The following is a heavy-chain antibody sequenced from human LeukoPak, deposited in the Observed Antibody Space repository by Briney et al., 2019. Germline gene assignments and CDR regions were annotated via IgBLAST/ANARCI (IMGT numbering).Heavy chain of an antibody. J-gene: IGHJ6*04. D-gene: IGHD2-2*01. Sequence: SETLSLTCTVSGGSISSGGYYWSWIRQHPGKGLEWIGYIYYSGSTYYNPSLKSRVTISVDTSKNQFSLKLSSATAADTAVYYCARSPHSTTSPYYYGMDVWGKGTTVTVSS. CDR2: IYYSGST. V-gene: IGHV4-31*03. CDR3: ARSPHSTTSPYYYGMDV. CDR1: GGSISSGGYY.